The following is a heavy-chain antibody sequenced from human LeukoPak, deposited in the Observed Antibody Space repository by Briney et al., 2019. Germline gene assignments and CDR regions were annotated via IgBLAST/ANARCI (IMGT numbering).Heavy chain of an antibody. J-gene: IGHJ5*02. Sequence: GGSLRLSCAASGFTFSTSWMSWVRQAPGKGLEWVANIKHDGSEKNFVDSVKGRFTISRDNANNSLFLQINNVRDEGTATYYCAREGQYDFWSGLKWFDPWGQGTLVIVSS. CDR3: AREGQYDFWSGLKWFDP. D-gene: IGHD3-3*01. V-gene: IGHV3-7*01. CDR2: IKHDGSEK. CDR1: GFTFSTSW.